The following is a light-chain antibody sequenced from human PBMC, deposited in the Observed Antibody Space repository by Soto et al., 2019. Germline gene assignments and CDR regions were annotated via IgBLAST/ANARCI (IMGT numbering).Light chain of an antibody. Sequence: VVMTRIPATCSVSPMEIGTPSFRASQIMTSNLAWYQQKPGQAPRLLIHGASTRATGVPGRFSGGGSGTEFTLTISKLQSEDIAVNYFHQHNIWAPAFVQGAKVDIK. CDR2: GAS. CDR1: QIMTSN. V-gene: IGKV3-15*01. J-gene: IGKJ1*01. CDR3: HQHNIWAPA.